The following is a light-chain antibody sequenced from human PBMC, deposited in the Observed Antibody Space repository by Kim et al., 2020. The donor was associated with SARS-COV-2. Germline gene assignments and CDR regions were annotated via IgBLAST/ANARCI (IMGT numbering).Light chain of an antibody. Sequence: EIVMTQSPATLSVSPGERATLSCRASQSVSSNSAWYQQKPGQAPRLLIYGASTRATGIPARFSGSGSGTEFTLTISSLQSEDFAVYYCQQYNNWPPYTFGQGTKLEI. CDR1: QSVSSN. V-gene: IGKV3-15*01. J-gene: IGKJ2*01. CDR2: GAS. CDR3: QQYNNWPPYT.